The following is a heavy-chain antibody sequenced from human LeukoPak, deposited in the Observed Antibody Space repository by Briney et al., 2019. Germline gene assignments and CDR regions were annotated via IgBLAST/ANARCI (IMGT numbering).Heavy chain of an antibody. Sequence: GESLKISCKGSGYSFTSYWIGWVRQMPGKGLEWMGIIYPGDSDTRYSPSFQGQVTISADKSISTAYLQWSSLKASDTAMYYCARSPGYSGYVDAFDIWGQGTMVTVSS. J-gene: IGHJ3*02. CDR2: IYPGDSDT. CDR3: ARSPGYSGYVDAFDI. V-gene: IGHV5-51*01. CDR1: GYSFTSYW. D-gene: IGHD5-12*01.